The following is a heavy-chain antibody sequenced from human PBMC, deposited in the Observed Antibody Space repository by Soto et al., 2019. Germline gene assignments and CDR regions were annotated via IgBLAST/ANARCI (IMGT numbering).Heavy chain of an antibody. CDR3: ARNGGLGWFGEFTFIDY. CDR2: IYPGDSDT. V-gene: IGHV5-51*01. CDR1: GYSFTNYW. J-gene: IGHJ4*02. D-gene: IGHD3-10*01. Sequence: GESLKISCEGSGYSFTNYWIGWVRQMPGKGLEWMGIIYPGDSDTRYSPSFQGQVTISTDKSISTAYLQWSNLKASDTAMYYCARNGGLGWFGEFTFIDYWGQGTLVTVSS.